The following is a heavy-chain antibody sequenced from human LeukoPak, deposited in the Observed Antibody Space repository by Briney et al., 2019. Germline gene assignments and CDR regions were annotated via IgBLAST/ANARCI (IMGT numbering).Heavy chain of an antibody. Sequence: PGGSLRLSCAASGFTFSSHAMSWVRQAPGKGLEWVSAISGSGGSTYYADSVKGRFTISRDNSKNTLYLQMNSLRAEDTAVYYCAKDGSYCSGGSCYLEYFQHWGQGTLVTVSS. D-gene: IGHD2-15*01. CDR2: ISGSGGST. CDR3: AKDGSYCSGGSCYLEYFQH. V-gene: IGHV3-23*01. CDR1: GFTFSSHA. J-gene: IGHJ1*01.